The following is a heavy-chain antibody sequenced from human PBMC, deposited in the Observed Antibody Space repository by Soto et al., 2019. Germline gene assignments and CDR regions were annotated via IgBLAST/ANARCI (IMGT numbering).Heavy chain of an antibody. Sequence: GGSLRLSCAASGFTFSSYAMTWVRQAPGKGLEWVSGVSGTGGSAYYADSVKGRFTISRDKSTNTLYLHMNSLRAEDTTAYYCARGSAYSDYDLEYWGQGTLVTVSS. V-gene: IGHV3-23*01. J-gene: IGHJ4*02. CDR2: VSGTGGSA. CDR1: GFTFSSYA. CDR3: ARGSAYSDYDLEY. D-gene: IGHD4-17*01.